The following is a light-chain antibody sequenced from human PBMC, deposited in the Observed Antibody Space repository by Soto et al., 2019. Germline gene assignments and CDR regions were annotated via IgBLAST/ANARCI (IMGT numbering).Light chain of an antibody. CDR1: QSIVYSDGNNY. V-gene: IGKV2-30*01. Sequence: DVVMTQSPLLQHVTLGKQAYIAWSSSQSIVYSDGNNYLNWFQQRPGQSPRRLIYKVSNRDSGVQDRFSGSGSGTDFTLDIRRVEAEDVGVYYCMQGTHWQWTLGHWPKLDIK. CDR2: KVS. J-gene: IGKJ1*01. CDR3: MQGTHWQWT.